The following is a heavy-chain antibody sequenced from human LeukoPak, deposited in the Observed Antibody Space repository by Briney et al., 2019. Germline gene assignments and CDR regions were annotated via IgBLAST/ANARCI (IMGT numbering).Heavy chain of an antibody. CDR1: GFTFSSYA. CDR2: ISGSGGST. CDR3: ARDVGYYYDSSGYHTADY. D-gene: IGHD3-22*01. J-gene: IGHJ4*02. V-gene: IGHV3-23*01. Sequence: SGGSLRLSCAASGFTFSSYAMSWVRQAPGKGLEWVSAISGSGGSTYYADSVKGRFTISRDNSKNTLYLQMNSLRAEDTAVYYCARDVGYYYDSSGYHTADYWGQGTLVTVSS.